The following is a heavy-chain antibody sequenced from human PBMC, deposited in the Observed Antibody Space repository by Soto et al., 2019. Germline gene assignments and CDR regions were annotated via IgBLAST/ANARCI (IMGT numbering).Heavy chain of an antibody. D-gene: IGHD4-17*01. CDR2: IYYSGST. J-gene: IGHJ6*02. Sequence: SETLSLTCTVSGGSISSYYWSWIRQPPGKGLEWIGYIYYSGSTNYNPSLKSRVTISVDTSKNQFSLKLSSVTAADTAVYYCARVNYGDYIYYYYGMDVWGQGTTVTVSS. CDR1: GGSISSYY. CDR3: ARVNYGDYIYYYYGMDV. V-gene: IGHV4-59*01.